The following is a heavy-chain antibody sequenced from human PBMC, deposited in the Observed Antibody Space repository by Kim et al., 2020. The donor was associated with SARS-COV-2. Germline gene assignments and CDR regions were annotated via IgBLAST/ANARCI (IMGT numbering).Heavy chain of an antibody. CDR1: GGSISSSSYY. Sequence: SETLSLTCTVSGGSISSSSYYWGWIRQPPGKGLEWIGSIYYSGSTYYNPSLKSRVTISVDTSKNQFSLKLSSVTAADTAVYYCASEVVAGTGYYYYAMDVWGQGTTVTVSS. D-gene: IGHD6-19*01. CDR2: IYYSGST. J-gene: IGHJ6*02. V-gene: IGHV4-39*01. CDR3: ASEVVAGTGYYYYAMDV.